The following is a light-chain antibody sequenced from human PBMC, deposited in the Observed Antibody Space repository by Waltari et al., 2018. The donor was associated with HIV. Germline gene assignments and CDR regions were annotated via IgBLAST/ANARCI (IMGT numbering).Light chain of an antibody. CDR3: TSYAGNNSCVV. CDR1: SNDVGGYDY. CDR2: EVN. V-gene: IGLV2-8*01. J-gene: IGLJ2*01. Sequence: QSALAQPPSASGSPGHSVSISCAGTSNDVGGYDYVSWYRQHPGRAPKLMIYEVNKRPSGGPDRFAGAKSDNTASLTVSGLQPDDEGDYYCTSYAGNNSCVVFGGGTRLTVL.